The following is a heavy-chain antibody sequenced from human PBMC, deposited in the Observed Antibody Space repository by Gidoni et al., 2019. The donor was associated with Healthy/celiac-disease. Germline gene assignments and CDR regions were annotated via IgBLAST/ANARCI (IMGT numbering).Heavy chain of an antibody. Sequence: QVQLVESGGGLVPPGRSLRLPCAVSGFTFSSYGMHWVLQAPGKGLEWVAVISYDGSNKYYADSVKGRFTISRDNSKNTLYLQMNSLRAEDTAVYYCEPSGGGWDYWGQGTLVTVSS. CDR3: EPSGGGWDY. J-gene: IGHJ4*02. CDR2: ISYDGSNK. CDR1: GFTFSSYG. D-gene: IGHD6-19*01. V-gene: IGHV3-30*03.